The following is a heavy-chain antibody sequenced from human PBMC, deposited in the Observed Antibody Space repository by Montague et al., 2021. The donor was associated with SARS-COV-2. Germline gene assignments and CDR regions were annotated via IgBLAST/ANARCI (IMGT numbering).Heavy chain of an antibody. Sequence: SETLSLTCGVSGGSIRSSNWWSWVRQSPGKGLEWIGEIYDSGSTNKNPSRKSRVTISVDKSKNQFSLKLSSVTAADTAVYFCARVFSLGYSSVWHPYVFNDYWGQGTLVIVSS. CDR1: GGSIRSSNW. D-gene: IGHD6-19*01. V-gene: IGHV4-4*02. CDR3: ARVFSLGYSSVWHPYVFNDY. CDR2: IYDSGST. J-gene: IGHJ4*02.